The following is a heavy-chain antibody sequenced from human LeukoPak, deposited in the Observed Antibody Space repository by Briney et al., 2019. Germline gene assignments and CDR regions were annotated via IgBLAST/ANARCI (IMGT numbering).Heavy chain of an antibody. J-gene: IGHJ6*02. CDR3: AKGVVAATNAAYYGMDV. V-gene: IGHV3-30*18. CDR2: ISYDESDK. CDR1: GGSFSGYY. Sequence: LSLTCAVYGGSFSGYYWSWIRQPPGKGLEWVAVISYDESDKYYADSVKGRFTISRDNSKNTLYLQMNSLRPEDTAVYYCAKGVVAATNAAYYGMDVWGQGTTVTVSS. D-gene: IGHD2-15*01.